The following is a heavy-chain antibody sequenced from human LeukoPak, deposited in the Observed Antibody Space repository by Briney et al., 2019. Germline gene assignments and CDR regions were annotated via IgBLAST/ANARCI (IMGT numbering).Heavy chain of an antibody. Sequence: GGSLRLSCAASGFTFSSCAMHWVRQAPGKGLEWVAVISYDGSNKYYADSVKGRFTISRDNSKNTLYLQMNSLRAEDTAVYYCAKDQAVVVAAITDNWFDPWGQGTLVTVSS. CDR1: GFTFSSCA. CDR2: ISYDGSNK. CDR3: AKDQAVVVAAITDNWFDP. V-gene: IGHV3-30*04. D-gene: IGHD2-15*01. J-gene: IGHJ5*02.